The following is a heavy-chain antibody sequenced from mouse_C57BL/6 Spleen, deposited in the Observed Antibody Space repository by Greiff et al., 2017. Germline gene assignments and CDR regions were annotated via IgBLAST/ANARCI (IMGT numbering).Heavy chain of an antibody. CDR2: IYPGSGNT. Sequence: QVHVKQSGPELVKPGASVKISCKASGYSFTSYYIHWVKQRPGQGLEWIGWIYPGSGNTKYNEKFKGKATLTADTSSSTAYMQLSSLTSEDSAVYYCAREGYGYDGAMDYWGQGTSVTVSS. J-gene: IGHJ4*01. V-gene: IGHV1-66*01. D-gene: IGHD2-2*01. CDR1: GYSFTSYY. CDR3: AREGYGYDGAMDY.